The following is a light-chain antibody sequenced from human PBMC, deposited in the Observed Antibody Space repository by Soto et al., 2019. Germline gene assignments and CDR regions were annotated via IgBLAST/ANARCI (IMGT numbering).Light chain of an antibody. CDR2: GAS. Sequence: EIVLTQSPGTLSLSPGERATLSCRASQSVSNNYLAWYQQKPGQAPRLLIYGASNRATGIPDRFSGSGSGTHFTLTITSLQAEDVAVYYCQQYYSSPPTFGQGTKVEIK. J-gene: IGKJ1*01. V-gene: IGKV3-20*01. CDR1: QSVSNNY. CDR3: QQYYSSPPT.